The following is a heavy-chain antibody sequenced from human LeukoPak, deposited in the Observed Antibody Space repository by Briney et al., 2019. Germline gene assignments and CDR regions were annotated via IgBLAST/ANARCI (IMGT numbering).Heavy chain of an antibody. J-gene: IGHJ1*01. Sequence: PGGSLRLSCAASGFTFSSYAMSWVRQAPGKGLEWVSAISGSGGSTYYADSVKGRFTISRDNSKNTLYLQMNSLRAEDTAVYYCAKDSPRIAAAGRSEYFQHWGQGTLVTVSS. CDR1: GFTFSSYA. D-gene: IGHD6-13*01. CDR3: AKDSPRIAAAGRSEYFQH. CDR2: ISGSGGST. V-gene: IGHV3-23*01.